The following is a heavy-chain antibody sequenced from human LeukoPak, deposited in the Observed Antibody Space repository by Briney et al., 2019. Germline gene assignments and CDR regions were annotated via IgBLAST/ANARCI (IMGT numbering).Heavy chain of an antibody. D-gene: IGHD3-10*01. CDR3: AGTQLLWFGENFDY. Sequence: GGSLRLSCAASAFTFSSCAMSWVRQAPGKGLEWVSGVSGSGGSTYYADSVKGRFTISRDNAKNTLYLQMNSLRAEDTAVYYCAGTQLLWFGENFDYWGQGTLVTVPS. CDR1: AFTFSSCA. J-gene: IGHJ4*02. V-gene: IGHV3-23*01. CDR2: VSGSGGST.